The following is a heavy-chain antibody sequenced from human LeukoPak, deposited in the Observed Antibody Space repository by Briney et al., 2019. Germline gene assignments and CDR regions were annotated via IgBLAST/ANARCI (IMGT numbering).Heavy chain of an antibody. CDR2: IYSGGST. J-gene: IGHJ5*02. Sequence: GGSLRPSCAASGFTVSSNYMSWVRQAPGKGLEWVSVIYSGGSTYYADSVKGRFTISRDNSKNTLYLQMNSLRAEDTAVYYCARYVGGILFDPWGQGTLVTVSS. V-gene: IGHV3-66*01. D-gene: IGHD4-23*01. CDR1: GFTVSSNY. CDR3: ARYVGGILFDP.